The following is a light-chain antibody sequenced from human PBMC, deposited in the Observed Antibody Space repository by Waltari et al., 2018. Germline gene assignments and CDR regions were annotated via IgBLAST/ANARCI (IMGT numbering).Light chain of an antibody. J-gene: IGLJ3*02. Sequence: QSVLTQPPSASGTPGQRVTISCSGSRSNIGSNYVYWYQQVPGRAPKLLTYSNNQRPSGVPDRFSGSKSGTSASLAISGLRSEDEVDYYCAAWDDSLSGRVFGGGTKVTVL. CDR1: RSNIGSNY. CDR3: AAWDDSLSGRV. CDR2: SNN. V-gene: IGLV1-47*02.